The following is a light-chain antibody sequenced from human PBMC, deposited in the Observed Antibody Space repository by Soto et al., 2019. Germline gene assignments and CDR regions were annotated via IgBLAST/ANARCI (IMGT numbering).Light chain of an antibody. V-gene: IGLV2-8*01. Sequence: QSALTQPPSASGSPGHSVTISCTGSSSDVGNYNYVSWYQQHPGKAPKLMIYEVSKRPSGVPDRFSGSTSGNTASLTVSGLRAEDEADYFCSSYAGSTVVFGGGTKLTVL. J-gene: IGLJ2*01. CDR3: SSYAGSTVV. CDR1: SSDVGNYNY. CDR2: EVS.